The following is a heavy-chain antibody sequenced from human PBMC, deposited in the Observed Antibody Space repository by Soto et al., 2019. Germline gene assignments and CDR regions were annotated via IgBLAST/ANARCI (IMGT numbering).Heavy chain of an antibody. D-gene: IGHD1-26*01. CDR1: GGSISSSTHY. Sequence: QLQLQESGPGLVKPSETLSLTCTVSGGSISSSTHYWGWIRQSPGKGLEWIGSIYYSGHTHYNPSLASRVTISIDTSKNQFSLKVSSVTAADTAVYYCARTPPRDGSYSFPRTFDYWGQGTLVTVSS. V-gene: IGHV4-39*01. J-gene: IGHJ4*02. CDR3: ARTPPRDGSYSFPRTFDY. CDR2: IYYSGHT.